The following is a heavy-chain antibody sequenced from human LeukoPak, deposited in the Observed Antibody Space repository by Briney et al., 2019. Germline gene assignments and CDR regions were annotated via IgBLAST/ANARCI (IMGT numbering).Heavy chain of an antibody. D-gene: IGHD6-6*01. CDR2: IRNKADGGTT. CDR3: TRDSEYSSSPGYYYYDMDV. V-gene: IGHV3-71*01. J-gene: IGHJ6*03. Sequence: GGSLRLSCAASGFTFSDYYMSWIRQAPGKGLELVGLIRNKADGGTTEYAAPVKGRFTISRDDSKSIAYLQMNSLKTEDTAVYYCTRDSEYSSSPGYYYYDMDVWGKGTTVTVSS. CDR1: GFTFSDYY.